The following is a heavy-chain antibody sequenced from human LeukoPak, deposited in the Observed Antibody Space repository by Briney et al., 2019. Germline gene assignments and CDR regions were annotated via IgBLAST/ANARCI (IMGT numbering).Heavy chain of an antibody. CDR1: GYTFTSYA. CDR2: INTNTGNP. V-gene: IGHV7-4-1*02. D-gene: IGHD3-22*01. J-gene: IGHJ4*02. Sequence: ASVKVSCKASGYTFTSYAVNWVRQAPGQGLEWMGWINTNTGNPTYAQGFTGRFVFSLDTSVSTAYLQISSLKAEDIAVYYCARDPNHYYDSSGYYGDYWGQGTLVTVSS. CDR3: ARDPNHYYDSSGYYGDY.